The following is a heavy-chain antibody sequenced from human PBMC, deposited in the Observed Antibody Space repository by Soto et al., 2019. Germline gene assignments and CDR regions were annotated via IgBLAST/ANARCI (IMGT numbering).Heavy chain of an antibody. CDR3: AGGGDGDVDY. CDR1: GGSISSYY. CDR2: IYYSGST. V-gene: IGHV4-59*01. J-gene: IGHJ4*02. D-gene: IGHD4-17*01. Sequence: QVQLQESGPGLVKPSETLSLTCTVSGGSISSYYWSWIRQPPGKGLEWIGYIYYSGSTNYNPSLKSRVTISVDTAKNQFPLKLSSGTAADTAVYYWAGGGDGDVDYWGQGTLVTVSS.